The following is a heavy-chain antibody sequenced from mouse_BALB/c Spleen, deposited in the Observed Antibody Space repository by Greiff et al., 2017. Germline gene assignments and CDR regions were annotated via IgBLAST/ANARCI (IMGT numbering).Heavy chain of an antibody. CDR2: IAPGSGST. Sequence: DLVKPGASVKLSCKASGYTFTSYWINWVKQRPGQGLEWIGRIAPGSGSTYYNEMFKGKATLTVDTSSSTAYIQLSSLSSEDSAVYFCARRKYYGYYAMDYWGQGTSVTVSS. CDR3: ARRKYYGYYAMDY. J-gene: IGHJ4*01. V-gene: IGHV1S41*01. D-gene: IGHD1-1*01. CDR1: GYTFTSYW.